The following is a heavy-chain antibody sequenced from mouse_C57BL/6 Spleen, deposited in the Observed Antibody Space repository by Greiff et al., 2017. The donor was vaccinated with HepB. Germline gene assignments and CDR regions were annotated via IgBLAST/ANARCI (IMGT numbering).Heavy chain of an antibody. Sequence: DVMLVESGGGLVKPGGSLKLSCAASGFTFSSYAMSWVRQTPEKRLEWVATISDGGSYTYYPDNVKGRFTISRDNAKNNLYLQMSHLKSEDTAMYDCAKDLLYYGSSYGWYFDVWGTGTTVTVSS. J-gene: IGHJ1*03. CDR1: GFTFSSYA. CDR2: ISDGGSYT. CDR3: AKDLLYYGSSYGWYFDV. V-gene: IGHV5-4*01. D-gene: IGHD1-1*01.